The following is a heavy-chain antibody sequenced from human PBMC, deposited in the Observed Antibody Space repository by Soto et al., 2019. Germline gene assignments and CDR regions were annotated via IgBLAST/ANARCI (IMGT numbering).Heavy chain of an antibody. D-gene: IGHD3-10*01. V-gene: IGHV4-39*01. Sequence: PSETLSLTWTVSGGSIGSSSYYWGWIRQPPGKGLEWIGSIYYSGSTYYNPSLKSRVTISVDTSKNQFSLKLSSVTAADTAVYYCARSSMVRGVITEFFDYWGQGTLVTVSS. CDR1: GGSIGSSSYY. CDR3: ARSSMVRGVITEFFDY. CDR2: IYYSGST. J-gene: IGHJ4*02.